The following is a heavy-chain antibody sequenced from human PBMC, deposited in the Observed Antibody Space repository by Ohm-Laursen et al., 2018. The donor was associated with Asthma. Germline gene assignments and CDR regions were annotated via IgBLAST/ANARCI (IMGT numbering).Heavy chain of an antibody. V-gene: IGHV3-21*04. CDR1: GFTFSSYS. Sequence: SLRLSCTASGFTFSSYSMNWVRQAPGKGLEWVSSISSSSSYIYYADSVKGRFTISRDNAKNSLYLQMNSLRAEDTAVYYCARDSHGDAFDIWGQGTMVTVSS. CDR2: ISSSSSYI. CDR3: ARDSHGDAFDI. J-gene: IGHJ3*02.